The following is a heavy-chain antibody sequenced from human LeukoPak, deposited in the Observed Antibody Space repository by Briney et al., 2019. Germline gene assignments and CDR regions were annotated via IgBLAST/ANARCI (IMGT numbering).Heavy chain of an antibody. Sequence: PSETLSLTCSVSGASTTSYYWNWIRQAPGKGLEWIGYIYSDGTTSYSPSLRSRVTISIDTSRNQFSLKLSSVTAADAAVYYCARDTRSYDTSGYYYFDYWGQGTLVTVSS. CDR2: IYSDGTT. CDR3: ARDTRSYDTSGYYYFDY. CDR1: GASTTSYY. V-gene: IGHV4-59*01. J-gene: IGHJ4*02. D-gene: IGHD3-22*01.